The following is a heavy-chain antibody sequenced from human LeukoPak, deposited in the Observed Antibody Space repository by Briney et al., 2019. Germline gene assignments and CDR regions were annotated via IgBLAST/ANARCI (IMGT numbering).Heavy chain of an antibody. D-gene: IGHD6-13*01. J-gene: IGHJ6*02. V-gene: IGHV3-23*01. CDR2: ISGSGGST. Sequence: GGSLRLSCAASGFTFSSYAMSWVRQAPGKGLEWVSAISGSGGSTYYADSVKGRFTISRDNSKNTLYLQMNSLRAEDTAVYYCAREGIAAAGKNYYYYYGMDVWGQGTTVTVSS. CDR3: AREGIAAAGKNYYYYYGMDV. CDR1: GFTFSSYA.